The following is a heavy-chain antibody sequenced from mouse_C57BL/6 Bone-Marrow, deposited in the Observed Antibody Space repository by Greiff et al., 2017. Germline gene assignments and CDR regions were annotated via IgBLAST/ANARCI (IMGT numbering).Heavy chain of an antibody. D-gene: IGHD3-2*02. CDR3: ARQGFPYWYCDV. CDR1: GFTFSDYY. CDR2: ISNGGGST. J-gene: IGHJ1*03. V-gene: IGHV5-12*01. Sequence: EVQGVESGGGLVQPGGSLKLSCAASGFTFSDYYMYWVRQTPEKRLEWVAYISNGGGSTYYPDTVKGRFTISRDNAKNTLYLQMSRLKSEDTAMYYCARQGFPYWYCDVWGTGTTVTVSS.